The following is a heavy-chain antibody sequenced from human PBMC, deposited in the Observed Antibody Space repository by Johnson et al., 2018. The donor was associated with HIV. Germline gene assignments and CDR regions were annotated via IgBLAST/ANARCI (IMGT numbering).Heavy chain of an antibody. V-gene: IGHV3-66*01. Sequence: VQLVESGGGLVQRGGSLRLSCVASGVTVSNNYMIWVRQAPGKGLEWVSVIYSGGSTYQADAVKGRFTISRDNSKNTLYLQMNSLRAVDTAVYYCARVGQKLVPVPRGAFDIWGQGTMVTVSS. J-gene: IGHJ3*02. CDR2: IYSGGST. CDR1: GVTVSNNY. CDR3: ARVGQKLVPVPRGAFDI. D-gene: IGHD6-6*01.